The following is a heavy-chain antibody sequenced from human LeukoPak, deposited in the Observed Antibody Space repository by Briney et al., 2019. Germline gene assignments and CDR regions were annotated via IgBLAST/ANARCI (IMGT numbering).Heavy chain of an antibody. J-gene: IGHJ3*02. CDR3: AATSGYSSSLGAFDI. Sequence: GESLKISCKGSGYSFTTYWIGWVRQKPGKGLEWMRIIYPGDSDTRYSPSFQGQVTISADKSSSTAYLQWSSLKASDTAMYYCAATSGYSSSLGAFDIWGQGTMVTVSS. CDR2: IYPGDSDT. CDR1: GYSFTTYW. D-gene: IGHD6-13*01. V-gene: IGHV5-51*01.